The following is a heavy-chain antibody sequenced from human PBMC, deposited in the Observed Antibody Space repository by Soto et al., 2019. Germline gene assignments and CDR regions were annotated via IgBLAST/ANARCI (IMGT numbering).Heavy chain of an antibody. Sequence: SETLSLTCTVSGGSISSYYWSWIRQPPGKGLEWIGYIYYSGSTNYNPSLKSRVTISVDTSKNQFSLKLSSVTAADTAVYYCARERGGQWLRLRCAFDIWGQGTMVTVSS. V-gene: IGHV4-59*01. CDR1: GGSISSYY. CDR3: ARERGGQWLRLRCAFDI. D-gene: IGHD5-12*01. CDR2: IYYSGST. J-gene: IGHJ3*02.